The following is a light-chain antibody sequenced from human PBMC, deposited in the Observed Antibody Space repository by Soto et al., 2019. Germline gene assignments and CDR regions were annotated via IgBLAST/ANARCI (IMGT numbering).Light chain of an antibody. CDR3: QHYDDALFT. CDR1: QSVTSNY. J-gene: IGKJ3*01. V-gene: IGKV3-20*01. CDR2: STS. Sequence: EIVLTQSPGTLSLSPGERATLSCRASQSVTSNYLAWYQQQPGQAPRLLIYSTSSRATGIPDRFSGGGSGTDFTLTISRLEPEDFAVYYCQHYDDALFTFGPGTKVEIK.